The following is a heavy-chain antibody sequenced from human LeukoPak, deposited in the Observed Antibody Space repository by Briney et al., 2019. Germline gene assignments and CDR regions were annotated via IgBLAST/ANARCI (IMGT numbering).Heavy chain of an antibody. D-gene: IGHD3-10*01. CDR3: ARAGGFGELKY. J-gene: IGHJ4*02. Sequence: GGSLRLSCAASGFTFSSYAMNWVRQAPGKGLEWVSYISSSGSTIYYADSVKGRFTISRDNAKNSLYLQMNSLRAEDTAVYYCARAGGFGELKYWGQGTLVTVSS. CDR2: ISSSGSTI. CDR1: GFTFSSYA. V-gene: IGHV3-48*03.